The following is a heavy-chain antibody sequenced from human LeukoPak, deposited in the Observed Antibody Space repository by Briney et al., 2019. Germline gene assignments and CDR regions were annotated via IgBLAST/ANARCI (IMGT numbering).Heavy chain of an antibody. CDR1: GGSIGSGGYY. J-gene: IGHJ4*02. D-gene: IGHD3-22*01. CDR3: ARGSSGYSDYFDY. Sequence: SETLSLTCTVSGGSIGSGGYYWSWIRQHPGKGLEWIGYIYYSGSTYYNPSLKSRVTISVDTSKNQFSLKLSSVTAADTAVYYCARGSSGYSDYFDYWGQGTLVTVSS. V-gene: IGHV4-31*03. CDR2: IYYSGST.